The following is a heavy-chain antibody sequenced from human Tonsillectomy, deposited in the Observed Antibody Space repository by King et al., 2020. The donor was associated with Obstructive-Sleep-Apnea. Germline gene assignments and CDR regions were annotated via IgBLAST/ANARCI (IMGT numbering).Heavy chain of an antibody. Sequence: VQLVESGGGVVQPGRSLRLSCAASGFTFSSSTMHWVRQAPGKGLEWVAVIAYNGTNTYYADSVKGRFTISRDNSKNTLYLQVNSLRAEDTALYSCARDRAAAGLFDYWGQGTLFIVSS. J-gene: IGHJ4*02. V-gene: IGHV3-30*04. CDR3: ARDRAAAGLFDY. D-gene: IGHD6-13*01. CDR1: GFTFSSST. CDR2: IAYNGTNT.